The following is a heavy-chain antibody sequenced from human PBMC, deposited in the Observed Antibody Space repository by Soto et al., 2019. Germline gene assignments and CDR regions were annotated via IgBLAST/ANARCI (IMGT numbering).Heavy chain of an antibody. CDR3: AKGAMSTKGMDA. Sequence: GGSLRLSCAASGFTFSSYAMSWVRQAPGKGLEWVSAINDGGAYTYYANSVKGRFTISRDNSKDTLYLQMNSLRAEDTAIYYCAKGAMSTKGMDAWGQGTTVTVSS. CDR2: INDGGAYT. V-gene: IGHV3-23*01. D-gene: IGHD2-2*01. CDR1: GFTFSSYA. J-gene: IGHJ6*02.